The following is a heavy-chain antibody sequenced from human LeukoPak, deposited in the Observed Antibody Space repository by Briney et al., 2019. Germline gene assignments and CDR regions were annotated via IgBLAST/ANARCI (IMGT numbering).Heavy chain of an antibody. D-gene: IGHD1-1*01. CDR1: GYTFTGYY. V-gene: IGHV1-2*02. Sequence: GASVKVSCKASGYTFTGYYMHWVRQAPGQGLEWMGWINPNSGGTNYAQKFQGRVTMTRDTSISTAYMELSRLRSDDTAVYYCARDPIPQDWNDVDVDPSSDYWGQGTLVTVSS. CDR3: ARDPIPQDWNDVDVDPSSDY. CDR2: INPNSGGT. J-gene: IGHJ4*02.